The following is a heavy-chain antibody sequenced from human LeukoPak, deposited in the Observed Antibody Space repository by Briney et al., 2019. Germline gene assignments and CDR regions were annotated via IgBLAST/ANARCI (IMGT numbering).Heavy chain of an antibody. CDR2: IYYSGGT. V-gene: IGHV4-59*08. CDR3: VRGYCSGGSCYWFDY. D-gene: IGHD2-15*01. Sequence: SETLSLTCTVSGGSISGYYWSWIRQPPGKGLEWIGYIYYSGGTNYNPSLKSRVTISVDTSKNQFSLKLNSVTAADTAVYYCVRGYCSGGSCYWFDYWGQGTLVIVSS. J-gene: IGHJ4*02. CDR1: GGSISGYY.